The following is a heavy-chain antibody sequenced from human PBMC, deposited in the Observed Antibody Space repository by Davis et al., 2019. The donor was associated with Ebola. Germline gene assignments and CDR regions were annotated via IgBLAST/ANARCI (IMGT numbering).Heavy chain of an antibody. CDR1: GFTFSSYW. CDR2: INSDGSST. V-gene: IGHV3-74*01. CDR3: ARVSSGWAFIDY. J-gene: IGHJ4*02. D-gene: IGHD6-19*01. Sequence: GESLKISCAASGFTFSSYWMHWVRQAPGKGLVWVSRINSDGSSTSYADSVKGRFTISRDNAKNTLYLQMNSLRAEDTAVYYCARVSSGWAFIDYWGQGTLVTVSS.